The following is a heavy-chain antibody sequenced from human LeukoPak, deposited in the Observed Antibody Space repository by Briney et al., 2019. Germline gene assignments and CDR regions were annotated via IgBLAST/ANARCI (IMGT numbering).Heavy chain of an antibody. CDR1: GGSISSGGYY. D-gene: IGHD2-2*01. V-gene: IGHV4-30-2*01. CDR2: IYHSGST. J-gene: IGHJ2*01. Sequence: SETLSLTCTVSGGSISSGGYYWSWIRQPPGKGLEWIGYIYHSGSTYYNPSLKSRVTISVDRSKNQFSLKLSSVTAADTAVYYCARAPRDIVVVPAAIRGAGYFDLWGRGTLVTVSS. CDR3: ARAPRDIVVVPAAIRGAGYFDL.